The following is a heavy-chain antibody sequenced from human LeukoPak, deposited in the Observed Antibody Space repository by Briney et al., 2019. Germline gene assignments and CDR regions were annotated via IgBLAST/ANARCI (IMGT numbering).Heavy chain of an antibody. V-gene: IGHV1-69*13. D-gene: IGHD3-10*01. CDR2: IIPIFGTA. Sequence: SVKVSCKASGGTLSSYAINWVRQAPGQGLEWMGGIIPIFGTANYAQKFQGRVTIIADESSTTAYMELSSLRSEDTAVYYCARREGTFGTYFDYWDQGTLVTVSS. J-gene: IGHJ4*02. CDR3: ARREGTFGTYFDY. CDR1: GGTLSSYA.